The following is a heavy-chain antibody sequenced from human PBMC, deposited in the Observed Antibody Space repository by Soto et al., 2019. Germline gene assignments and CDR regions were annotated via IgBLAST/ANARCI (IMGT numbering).Heavy chain of an antibody. V-gene: IGHV4-30-2*01. CDR2: IYHSGGT. CDR1: GDSISSGGYS. CDR3: ARDSRSGYYLDY. D-gene: IGHD3-22*01. J-gene: IGHJ4*02. Sequence: QLQLQESGSGLVKPSQTLSLTCAVSGDSISSGGYSWNWIRQPPGKGLEWIGYIYHSGGTDYNPSLRSRVTITVDSANSQFSLKLCSVTAADTAVYYCARDSRSGYYLDYWGQGTLVTVSS.